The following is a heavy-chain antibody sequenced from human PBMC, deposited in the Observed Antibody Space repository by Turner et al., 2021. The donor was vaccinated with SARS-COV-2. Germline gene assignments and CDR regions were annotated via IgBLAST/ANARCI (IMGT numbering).Heavy chain of an antibody. Sequence: LQRQESGPGLVKPSETLSLTCTVSGGSITKNYDYWGWIRQPPGKGLEWIGSIYYSGNTYYNPSLKSRVTISVDTSKSQFSLKLSSVTAADTAVYYCARLPERYFFDYWGQGALVTVSS. CDR2: IYYSGNT. CDR1: GGSITKNYDY. V-gene: IGHV4-39*01. J-gene: IGHJ4*02. CDR3: ARLPERYFFDY.